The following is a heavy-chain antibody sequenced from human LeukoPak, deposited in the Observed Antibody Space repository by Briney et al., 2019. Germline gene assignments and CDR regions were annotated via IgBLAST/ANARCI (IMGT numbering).Heavy chain of an antibody. CDR3: ARGGPGTYYDFWSGYYRNWFDP. Sequence: PPETLSLTCAVYGGSFSGYYWSWIRQPPGKGLEWIGEINHSGSTNYNPSLKSRVTISVDTSKNQFSLKLSSVTAADTAVYYCARGGPGTYYDFWSGYYRNWFDPWGQGTLVTVSS. D-gene: IGHD3-3*01. CDR2: INHSGST. CDR1: GGSFSGYY. J-gene: IGHJ5*02. V-gene: IGHV4-34*01.